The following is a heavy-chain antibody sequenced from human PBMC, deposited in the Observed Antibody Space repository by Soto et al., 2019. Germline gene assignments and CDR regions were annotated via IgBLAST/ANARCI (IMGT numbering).Heavy chain of an antibody. CDR3: ARSVAVAGLDY. D-gene: IGHD6-19*01. CDR1: GFTSSSYC. Sequence: QVQLVESGGGVVQPGRSLRLSCAASGFTSSSYCMHWVRQAPGKGLEWVGVISYDGNKKYYRDSVKGRFSISRDTSNNTVHLQMNSLRPEDTAVYYCARSVAVAGLDYWGQGSLVTVSS. J-gene: IGHJ4*02. CDR2: ISYDGNKK. V-gene: IGHV3-30*03.